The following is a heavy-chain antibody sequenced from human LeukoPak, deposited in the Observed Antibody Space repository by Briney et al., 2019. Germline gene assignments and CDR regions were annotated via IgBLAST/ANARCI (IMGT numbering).Heavy chain of an antibody. CDR2: ISWNSGSI. D-gene: IGHD3-22*01. V-gene: IGHV3-9*01. CDR3: ATADSSGYYY. CDR1: GFTFDDYA. J-gene: IGHJ4*02. Sequence: PGRSLRLSCAASGFTFDDYAMHWVRQAPGKGLEWVSGISWNSGSIGYADSVKGRFTISRDNAKNSLYLQMNSLRSEDTAVYYCATADSSGYYYWGQGTLVTVSS.